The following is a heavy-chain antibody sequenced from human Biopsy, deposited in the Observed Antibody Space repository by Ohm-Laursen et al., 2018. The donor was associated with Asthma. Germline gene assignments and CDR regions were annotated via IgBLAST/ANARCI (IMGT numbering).Heavy chain of an antibody. V-gene: IGHV4-31*02. J-gene: IGHJ4*02. CDR1: GDSITSGGCC. D-gene: IGHD3-22*01. CDR3: ARIPGRSGSYFVDY. Sequence: SQTLSLTCDVSGDSITSGGCCWNWIRQHPGKGLEWIGYIHHSGTSYFNPSLKSRVSFSRDTSKNQFSLRLSSVTAADTAMYYCARIPGRSGSYFVDYWGQGTLVTVSS. CDR2: IHHSGTS.